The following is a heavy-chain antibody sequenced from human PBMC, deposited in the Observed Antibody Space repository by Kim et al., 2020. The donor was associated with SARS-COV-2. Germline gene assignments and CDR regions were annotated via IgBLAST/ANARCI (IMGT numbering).Heavy chain of an antibody. CDR2: ISYDGSNK. CDR3: AKDRLGTYSSSSYNAPWYWATDY. D-gene: IGHD6-6*01. J-gene: IGHJ4*02. CDR1: GFTFSSYG. Sequence: GGSLRLSCAASGFTFSSYGMHWVRQAPGKGLEWVAVISYDGSNKYYADSVKGRFTISRDNSKNTLYLQMNSLRAEDTAVYYCAKDRLGTYSSSSYNAPWYWATDYWGQGTLVTVSS. V-gene: IGHV3-30*18.